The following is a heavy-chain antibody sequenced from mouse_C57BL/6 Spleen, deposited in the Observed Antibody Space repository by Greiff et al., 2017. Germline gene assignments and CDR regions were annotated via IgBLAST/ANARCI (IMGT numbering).Heavy chain of an antibody. D-gene: IGHD1-3*01. J-gene: IGHJ4*01. V-gene: IGHV1-47*01. CDR1: GYSFTTFP. CDR2: FHLYNDDT. Sequence: QVKLQQSGAELLKPGASVKMSCKPSGYSFTTFPIVGIKHNQGKSLGWIGNFHLYNDDTKYKEPFKGNATFTVEKSSSTVYLELSRLTSDDSAVYYCARGSSSYYAMDYWGQGTSVTVSS. CDR3: ARGSSSYYAMDY.